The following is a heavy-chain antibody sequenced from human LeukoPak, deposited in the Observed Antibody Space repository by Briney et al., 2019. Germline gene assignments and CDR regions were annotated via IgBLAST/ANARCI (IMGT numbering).Heavy chain of an antibody. CDR1: GGSISSYY. CDR3: VRQTGSMVRGVYYYSYGVDV. CDR2: IYYNGTT. V-gene: IGHV4-59*08. J-gene: IGHJ6*02. Sequence: SETLSLTCTVSGGSISSYYWSWIRQPPGKGLEWIGYIYYNGTTNYNPSLRSRVTISIDTSKNRFSLKLSSVTAADTAVYYCVRQTGSMVRGVYYYSYGVDVWGQGTTVTVSS. D-gene: IGHD3-10*01.